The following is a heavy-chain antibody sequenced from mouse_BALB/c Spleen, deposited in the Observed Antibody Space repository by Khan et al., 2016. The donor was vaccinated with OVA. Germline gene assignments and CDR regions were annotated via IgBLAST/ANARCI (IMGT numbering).Heavy chain of an antibody. CDR2: ISPGSGDT. J-gene: IGHJ3*01. CDR3: ARRSYFGYTFAY. Sequence: QVQLQQSGAELARPGASVKLSCKASGYTFTDYYINWVKQRTGQGLEWIGEISPGSGDTYYNERFKGKATLTAYKSSSTAYMQRSRLTSEASAVYFCARRSYFGYTFAYWGQGTLVTVSA. D-gene: IGHD1-2*01. V-gene: IGHV1-77*01. CDR1: GYTFTDYY.